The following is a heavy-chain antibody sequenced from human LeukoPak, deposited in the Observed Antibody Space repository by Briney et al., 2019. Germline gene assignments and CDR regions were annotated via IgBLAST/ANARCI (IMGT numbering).Heavy chain of an antibody. V-gene: IGHV5-51*01. Sequence: GESLKISCKGSGYSFTNYWIGGVRQMPGKGLEGMGIIYPGDSHTRYSPSFQGQVTISADKSITTAYLQWSSLKASDTAMSYCARHLGRYCTSPSCYPWFAPWGQRTLVTVSS. CDR2: IYPGDSHT. J-gene: IGHJ5*02. D-gene: IGHD2-8*01. CDR1: GYSFTNYW. CDR3: ARHLGRYCTSPSCYPWFAP.